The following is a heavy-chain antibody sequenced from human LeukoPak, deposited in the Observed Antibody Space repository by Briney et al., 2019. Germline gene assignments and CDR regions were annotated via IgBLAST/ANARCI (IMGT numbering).Heavy chain of an antibody. CDR3: ARLYTAVYSSDRNDAFDL. Sequence: PSETLSLTCTVSGDSINSGGYYWNWIRQLPGKGLEWIGYIYYSGTTYYNPSLKSRFTISLDTSKNQFSLKMSTVTAADTAVYYCARLYTAVYSSDRNDAFDLWGQGTMVTVSS. CDR1: GDSINSGGYY. CDR2: IYYSGTT. V-gene: IGHV4-31*03. J-gene: IGHJ3*01. D-gene: IGHD6-25*01.